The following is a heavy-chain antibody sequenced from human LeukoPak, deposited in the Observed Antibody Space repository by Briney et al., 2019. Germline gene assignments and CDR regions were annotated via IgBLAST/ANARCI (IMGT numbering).Heavy chain of an antibody. CDR2: IYYSGST. J-gene: IGHJ6*03. D-gene: IGHD1-1*01. Sequence: SETLSLTCTVSGGSISSYYWSWIRQPPGKGLEWIGYIYYSGSTNYNPSLKSRVTISVDTSKNQFSLKLSSVTAADTAVYYCARVAAGTTFFGRSRYYYYMDVWGKGTTVTISS. CDR1: GGSISSYY. V-gene: IGHV4-59*01. CDR3: ARVAAGTTFFGRSRYYYYMDV.